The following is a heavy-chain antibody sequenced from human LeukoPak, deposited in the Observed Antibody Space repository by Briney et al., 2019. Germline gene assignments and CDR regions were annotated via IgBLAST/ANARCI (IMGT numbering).Heavy chain of an antibody. CDR2: ISGSGGST. D-gene: IGHD3-10*01. CDR1: GFTFSSYA. V-gene: IGHV3-23*01. CDR3: AKAVLLWFGESDY. Sequence: GGSLRLSCAASGFTFSSYAMSWVRQAPGKGLEWVSTISGSGGSTYYAGSVKGRFTISRDNSKNTLYLQMNSLRAEDTAVYYCAKAVLLWFGESDYWGQGTLVTVSS. J-gene: IGHJ4*02.